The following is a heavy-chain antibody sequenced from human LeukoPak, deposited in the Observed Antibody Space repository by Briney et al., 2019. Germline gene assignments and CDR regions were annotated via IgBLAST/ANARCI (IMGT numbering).Heavy chain of an antibody. Sequence: ASVKVSCKASGGTFSSYAISWVRQAPGQGLEWMGWISAYNGHTKYAEKVQGRVTMTTDTSTSTAYMELRSLRSDDTAVYYCARGGDGSHRRCYYDSSGQHYWGQGALVTVSS. V-gene: IGHV1-18*01. CDR2: ISAYNGHT. D-gene: IGHD3-22*01. J-gene: IGHJ4*02. CDR1: GGTFSSYA. CDR3: ARGGDGSHRRCYYDSSGQHY.